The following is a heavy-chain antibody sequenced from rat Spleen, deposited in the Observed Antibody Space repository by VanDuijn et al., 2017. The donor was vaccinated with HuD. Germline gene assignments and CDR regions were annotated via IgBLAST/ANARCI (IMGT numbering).Heavy chain of an antibody. D-gene: IGHD1-9*01. Sequence: EVQLVESDGGLVQPGRSLKLSCVASGFTFSSYWMYWIRQAPGKGLEWVSSISYADTSGHSGTYYRDSVKGRFTISRDNAKSTLYLQMDSLRSEDTATYYCARRHYGYTDYFDFWGQGVMVTVSP. CDR2: ISYADTSGHSGT. J-gene: IGHJ2*01. V-gene: IGHV5-58*01. CDR1: GFTFSSYW. CDR3: ARRHYGYTDYFDF.